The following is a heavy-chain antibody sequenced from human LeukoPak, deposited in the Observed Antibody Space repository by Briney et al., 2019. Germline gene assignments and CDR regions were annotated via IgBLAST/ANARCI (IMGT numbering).Heavy chain of an antibody. V-gene: IGHV3-43*01. Sequence: PGGSLRLSCAASGFTLDDYTMHWVRQAPGKGLEWVSLISWDGGSTYYADSVKGRFTISRDNSKNSLYLQMNSLRTEDTALYYCAKAVGVVRGASGAFDIWGQGTMVTVSS. CDR3: AKAVGVVRGASGAFDI. D-gene: IGHD3-10*01. CDR2: ISWDGGST. CDR1: GFTLDDYT. J-gene: IGHJ3*02.